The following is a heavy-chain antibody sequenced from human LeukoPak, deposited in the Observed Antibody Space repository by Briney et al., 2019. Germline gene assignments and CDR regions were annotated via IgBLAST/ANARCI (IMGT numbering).Heavy chain of an antibody. V-gene: IGHV4-4*07. D-gene: IGHD2-2*03. J-gene: IGHJ5*02. CDR1: GGSISSYC. Sequence: SETLSLTCTVSGGSISSYCWSWIRQPAGKGLEWIGRIYTSGSTNYNPPLKRRVTMSVATSKNQSSLNRRSVTAADTAVYYCARGCGDGYNWFDPWGQGTLVTVSS. CDR3: ARGCGDGYNWFDP. CDR2: IYTSGST.